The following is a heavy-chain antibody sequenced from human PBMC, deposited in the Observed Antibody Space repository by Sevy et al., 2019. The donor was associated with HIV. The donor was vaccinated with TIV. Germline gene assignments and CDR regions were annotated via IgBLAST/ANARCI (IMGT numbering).Heavy chain of an antibody. J-gene: IGHJ4*02. Sequence: SETLSLTCTVSDGSMSSYYWSWIRQPPGKGLEWIGYIYYNGNTNYNPSLESRVTMSIYTSMKQFSLKLRSVTAADTAMYYCARGTRDGYNLYFDSWGQGTLVTVSS. V-gene: IGHV4-59*01. CDR2: IYYNGNT. CDR1: DGSMSSYY. D-gene: IGHD5-12*01. CDR3: ARGTRDGYNLYFDS.